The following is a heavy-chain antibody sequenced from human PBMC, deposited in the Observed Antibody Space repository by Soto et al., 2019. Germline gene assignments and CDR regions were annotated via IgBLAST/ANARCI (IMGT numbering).Heavy chain of an antibody. V-gene: IGHV3-23*01. Sequence: GGALRLSCAASGFTFSNYAMSWVRQAPGKGLEWASAISGSGGGTYYADSVKGRFPISRDNSKNTLYLQMLSLRAEDSAVYYCATHSDSSGYSGFDYWGQGTLVTVSS. D-gene: IGHD3-22*01. CDR3: ATHSDSSGYSGFDY. CDR2: ISGSGGGT. CDR1: GFTFSNYA. J-gene: IGHJ4*02.